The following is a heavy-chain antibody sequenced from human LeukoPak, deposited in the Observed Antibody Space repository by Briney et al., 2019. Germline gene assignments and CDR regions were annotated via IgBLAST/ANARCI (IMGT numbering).Heavy chain of an antibody. CDR2: INHSGST. CDR3: ARGLYRSGYDP. CDR1: GGSFSGYY. Sequence: PSATLSLTCAVYGGSFSGYYWSWIRQPPGKGLEWIGEINHSGSTNYNPSLKSRLTISVDTSKNQFSLKLSSVTAADTAVYYCARGLYRSGYDPWGQGTLVTVSS. D-gene: IGHD6-19*01. V-gene: IGHV4-34*01. J-gene: IGHJ5*02.